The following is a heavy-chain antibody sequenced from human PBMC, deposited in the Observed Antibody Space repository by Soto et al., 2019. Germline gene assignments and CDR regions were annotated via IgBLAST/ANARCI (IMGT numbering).Heavy chain of an antibody. CDR1: GFTFSIYA. D-gene: IGHD6-13*01. Sequence: PGGSLRLSCAGSGFTFSIYAMRWFRQAPGKGLEWVSAISGSGDSTYYTDSVKGRFTISRDNSKNTLYLQMNSLRAEDTAVYYCARRGPGTYFDYWGQGTLVTVSS. CDR2: ISGSGDST. CDR3: ARRGPGTYFDY. J-gene: IGHJ4*02. V-gene: IGHV3-23*01.